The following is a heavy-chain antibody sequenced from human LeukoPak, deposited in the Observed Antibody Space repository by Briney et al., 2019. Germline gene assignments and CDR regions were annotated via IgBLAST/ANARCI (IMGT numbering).Heavy chain of an antibody. J-gene: IGHJ4*02. Sequence: ASVKVSCKASGYTFTSYYMHWVRQAPGQGLEWMGIINPSGGSTSYAQKFQGRVTMTRDTSTSTVYMGLSSLRSEDTAVYYCARVRFGKFGTVYWGQGTLVTVSS. V-gene: IGHV1-46*01. CDR3: ARVRFGKFGTVY. CDR1: GYTFTSYY. D-gene: IGHD3-10*01. CDR2: INPSGGST.